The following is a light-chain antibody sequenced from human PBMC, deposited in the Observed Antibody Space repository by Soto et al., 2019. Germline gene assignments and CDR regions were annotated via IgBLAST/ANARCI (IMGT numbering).Light chain of an antibody. CDR1: SSNIGSNY. CDR2: RNN. J-gene: IGLJ1*01. CDR3: AAWDDSLSGFYV. V-gene: IGLV1-47*01. Sequence: QSVLTQPPSASGTPGQRVTISCSGSSSNIGSNYVYWYQQLPGTAPKLLIYRNNQRPSGVPDRFSGSKSGTSASLAISGLRSEDEADYSCAAWDDSLSGFYVFGPGTKVTVL.